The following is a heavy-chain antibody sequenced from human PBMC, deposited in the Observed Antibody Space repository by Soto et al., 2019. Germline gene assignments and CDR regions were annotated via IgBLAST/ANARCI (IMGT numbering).Heavy chain of an antibody. D-gene: IGHD6-19*01. V-gene: IGHV3-23*01. CDR3: ARRSSGWYFDY. CDR2: ISGSGGST. J-gene: IGHJ4*02. Sequence: EVQLLEPGGGLVQPGGSLRLSCAASGFTFSSYAMSWVRQAPGKGLEWVSAISGSGGSTYYADSVKGRFTISRDNSKNTLYMQMNSLRAEDTAVYYCARRSSGWYFDYWGQGTLVTVSS. CDR1: GFTFSSYA.